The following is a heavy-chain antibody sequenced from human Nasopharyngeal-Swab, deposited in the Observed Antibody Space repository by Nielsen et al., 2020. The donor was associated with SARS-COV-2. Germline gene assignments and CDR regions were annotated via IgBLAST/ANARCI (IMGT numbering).Heavy chain of an antibody. CDR2: IYCSGST. J-gene: IGHJ2*01. Sequence: SETLSLTCTVSGGSISSSSYYWGWIRQPPGKGLEWIGSIYCSGSTYYNPSLKSRVTISVDTSKNQFSLKLSSVTAADPAVYYCARIAAPPWYFDLWGRGTLVTVSS. D-gene: IGHD6-6*01. CDR1: GGSISSSSYY. V-gene: IGHV4-39*07. CDR3: ARIAAPPWYFDL.